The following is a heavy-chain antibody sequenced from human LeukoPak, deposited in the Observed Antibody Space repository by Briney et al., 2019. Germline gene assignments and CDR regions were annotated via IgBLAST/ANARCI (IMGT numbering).Heavy chain of an antibody. J-gene: IGHJ2*01. CDR3: ASTVAGGGYWYFDL. CDR2: ISVYNDKS. D-gene: IGHD6-19*01. Sequence: ASVKVSCKASGYTFTNYGLTWVRQAPGQGLEWMGWISVYNDKSNYAQKFQGRVTMTADTSTRTAYLELRSLRSDDTAEYYCASTVAGGGYWYFDLWGRGTLVTVSS. V-gene: IGHV1-18*01. CDR1: GYTFTNYG.